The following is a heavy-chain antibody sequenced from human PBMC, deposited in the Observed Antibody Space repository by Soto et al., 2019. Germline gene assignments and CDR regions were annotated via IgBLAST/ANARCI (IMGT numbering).Heavy chain of an antibody. V-gene: IGHV3-23*01. J-gene: IGHJ4*02. D-gene: IGHD6-19*01. Sequence: PGGSLRLSCAASGFTFSSYAMSWVRQAPGKGLEWVSAISGSGGSTYYADSVKGRFTISRDNSKNTLYLQMNSLRAEDTAVYYCAKRPVAGTKGFYFDYWGQGTLVTVSS. CDR2: ISGSGGST. CDR3: AKRPVAGTKGFYFDY. CDR1: GFTFSSYA.